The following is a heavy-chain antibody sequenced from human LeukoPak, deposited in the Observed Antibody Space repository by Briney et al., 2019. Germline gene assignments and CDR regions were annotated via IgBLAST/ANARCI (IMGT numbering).Heavy chain of an antibody. Sequence: SETLSLTCTVSGGSISSYYWSWIRQPPGKGLEWIGYIYYSGSTNSNPSLKSRVTMSVDTSKNQFSLKLRSVSAADTAVYYCARGGSGISNAFDIWGQGTMVTVSS. V-gene: IGHV4-59*01. CDR3: ARGGSGISNAFDI. J-gene: IGHJ3*02. CDR1: GGSISSYY. CDR2: IYYSGST. D-gene: IGHD3-10*01.